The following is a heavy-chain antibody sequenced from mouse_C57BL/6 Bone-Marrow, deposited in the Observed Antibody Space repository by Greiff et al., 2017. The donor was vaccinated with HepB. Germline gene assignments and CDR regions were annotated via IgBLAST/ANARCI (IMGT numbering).Heavy chain of an antibody. CDR2: IYPSDSDT. CDR3: ARGMIYYYGRAPHFDY. D-gene: IGHD1-1*01. Sequence: QVQLQQPGAELVRPGSSVKLSCKASGYTFTSYWMDWVKQRPGQGLEWIGNIYPSDSDTHYNQKFKDKATLTVDKSSSTAYMQLSSLTSEDSAVYYCARGMIYYYGRAPHFDYWGQGTTLTVSS. V-gene: IGHV1-61*01. J-gene: IGHJ2*01. CDR1: GYTFTSYW.